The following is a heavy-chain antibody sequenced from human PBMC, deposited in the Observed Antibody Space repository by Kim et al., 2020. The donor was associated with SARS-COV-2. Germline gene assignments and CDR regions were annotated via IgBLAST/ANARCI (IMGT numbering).Heavy chain of an antibody. Sequence: GGSLRLSCTASGFTFSSYAMNWVRQAPGKGLEWVSSISGNGDSTYYPDSVKGRCRISRDNSKNIVYLQMSSLRAEDTAVYYCAIVSSWYFYHGMDVWGQG. D-gene: IGHD2-2*01. CDR1: GFTFSSYA. CDR2: ISGNGDST. V-gene: IGHV3-23*01. J-gene: IGHJ6*02. CDR3: AIVSSWYFYHGMDV.